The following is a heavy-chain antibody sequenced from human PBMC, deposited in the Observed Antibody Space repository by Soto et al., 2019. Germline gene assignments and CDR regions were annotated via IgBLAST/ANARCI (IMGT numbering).Heavy chain of an antibody. V-gene: IGHV3-23*01. J-gene: IGHJ4*02. Sequence: GGSLRLSCAASGFTFSSYAMSWVRQAPGKGLEWVSAISGSGGSTYYADSVKGRFTISRDNSKNTLYLQMNSLRAEDTAVYYCAKDLLGIAVAGDYFDYWGQGTLVTVSS. CDR1: GFTFSSYA. CDR2: ISGSGGST. D-gene: IGHD6-19*01. CDR3: AKDLLGIAVAGDYFDY.